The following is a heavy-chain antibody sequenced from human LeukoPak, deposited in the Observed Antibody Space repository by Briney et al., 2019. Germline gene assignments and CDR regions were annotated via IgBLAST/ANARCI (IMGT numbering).Heavy chain of an antibody. D-gene: IGHD3-22*01. CDR2: ITTSGGST. Sequence: GGSLRLSCAASGFPFSRYWLSWVRQAPGKGLEWVSSITTSGGSTSYADSVKGRFTISRDNSKNTLYLQMNSLRAEDTALYYCVCYDNAAEYFHYWGQGTLVTVSS. CDR1: GFPFSRYW. CDR3: VCYDNAAEYFHY. J-gene: IGHJ1*01. V-gene: IGHV3-23*01.